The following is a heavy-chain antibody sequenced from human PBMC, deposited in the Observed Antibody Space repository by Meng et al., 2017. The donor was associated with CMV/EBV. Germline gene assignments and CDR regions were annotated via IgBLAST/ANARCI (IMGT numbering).Heavy chain of an antibody. J-gene: IGHJ4*02. CDR3: ARVAYSSSWYHAFDY. Sequence: SGNTLTSNGNSWVRQAHGQGLEWMGWISAYNSNTNYAQKLQGRVTMTTDTSTSTAYMELRSLRSDDTAVYYCARVAYSSSWYHAFDYWGQGTLVTVSS. V-gene: IGHV1-18*01. D-gene: IGHD6-13*01. CDR2: ISAYNSNT. CDR1: GNTLTSNG.